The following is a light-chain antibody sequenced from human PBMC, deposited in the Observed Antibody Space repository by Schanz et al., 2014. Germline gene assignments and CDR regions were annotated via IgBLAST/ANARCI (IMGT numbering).Light chain of an antibody. V-gene: IGKV2-28*01. CDR3: MQALETPRT. CDR1: QGLLHSDGYNY. Sequence: DILMTQSPLSLPVTPGEPASISCRSSQGLLHSDGYNYLDWYLQKPGQSPQLLIFLGSNRASGAPDRFSGSGSGTDFTLNISRVEAEDVGVYYCMQALETPRTFGQGTKVELK. J-gene: IGKJ1*01. CDR2: LGS.